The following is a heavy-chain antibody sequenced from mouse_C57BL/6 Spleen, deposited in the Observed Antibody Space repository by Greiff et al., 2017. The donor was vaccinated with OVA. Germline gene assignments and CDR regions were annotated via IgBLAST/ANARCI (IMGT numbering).Heavy chain of an antibody. J-gene: IGHJ2*01. D-gene: IGHD2-4*01. V-gene: IGHV1-64*01. CDR3: ARWSDYDVGY. CDR1: GYTFTSYW. CDR2: IHPNSGST. Sequence: VQLQQPGAELVKPGASVKLSCKASGYTFTSYWMHWVKQRPGQGLEWIGMIHPNSGSTNYNEKFKSKATLTVDKSSSTAYMQLSSLTSEDPAVYYCARWSDYDVGYWGQGTTLTVSS.